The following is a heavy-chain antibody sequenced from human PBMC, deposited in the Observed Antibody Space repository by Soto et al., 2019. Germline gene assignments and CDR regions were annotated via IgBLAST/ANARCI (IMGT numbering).Heavy chain of an antibody. CDR2: ISAYTGNT. CDR1: GYTFTDYG. CDR3: ARGPESRSTAYFDY. Sequence: QVQLVQSGGEVKKPEASVKVSCKASGYTFTDYGITWVRQAPGQGLEWMGWISAYTGNTNYAQKVQGRVTMSTDTSTSTAYLELRSLRSDDTAVYYCARGPESRSTAYFDYWGQGTLVTVSS. J-gene: IGHJ4*02. V-gene: IGHV1-18*01. D-gene: IGHD2-2*01.